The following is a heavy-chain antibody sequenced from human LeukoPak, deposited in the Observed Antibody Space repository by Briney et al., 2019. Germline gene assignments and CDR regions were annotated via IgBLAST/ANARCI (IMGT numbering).Heavy chain of an antibody. V-gene: IGHV4-39*07. J-gene: IGHJ4*02. D-gene: IGHD3-10*01. CDR2: IYYSGST. CDR3: ARVQYYYDSYYFDY. CDR1: GGSISGSSYY. Sequence: SETLSLTCTVSGGSISGSSYYWGWIRQPPGKGLEWIGSIYYSGSTYYNPSLKSRVTISVDTSKNQFSLKLSSVTAADTAVYYYARVQYYYDSYYFDYWGQGTLVTVSS.